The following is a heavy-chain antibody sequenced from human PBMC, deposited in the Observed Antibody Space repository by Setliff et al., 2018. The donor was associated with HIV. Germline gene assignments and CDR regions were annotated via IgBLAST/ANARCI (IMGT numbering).Heavy chain of an antibody. CDR1: GFTFSHYE. D-gene: IGHD6-13*01. CDR3: ARDCRVGWVFTYGMDV. CDR2: ISSSGSTI. V-gene: IGHV3-48*03. J-gene: IGHJ6*02. Sequence: GGSLRLSCAASGFTFSHYEMNWVRQAPGKGLEWVSYISSSGSTIYYADSVKGRFTISRDNSKNTLFLQMNSLRADDTAVYYCARDCRVGWVFTYGMDVWGQGTAVTVSS.